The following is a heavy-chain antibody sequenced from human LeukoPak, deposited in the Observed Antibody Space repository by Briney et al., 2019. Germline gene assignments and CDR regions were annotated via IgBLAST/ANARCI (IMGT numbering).Heavy chain of an antibody. J-gene: IGHJ6*02. CDR1: GGTFSSYA. D-gene: IGHD3-10*01. CDR2: IIPILGIA. Sequence: SVKVSCKASGGTFSSYAISWVRQAPGQGLEWMGRIIPILGIANYAQKFQGRVTITADKSTSTAYMEFSSLTSEDTAVYYCARDKYYYGSGSYYYYYYGMDVWGQGTTVTVSS. CDR3: ARDKYYYGSGSYYYYYYGMDV. V-gene: IGHV1-69*04.